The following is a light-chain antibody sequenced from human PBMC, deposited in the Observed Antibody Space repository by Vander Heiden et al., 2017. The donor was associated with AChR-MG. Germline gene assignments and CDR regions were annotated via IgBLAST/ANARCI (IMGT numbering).Light chain of an antibody. Sequence: QSALTQPASVSGSPGQSITISCTGTSGDIGTYNYASWYQQHPGRAPKVIIYDVTDRPSGVSPRFSGSKSGKTASLTISGLQAEDEALYYCSSFTTVRTWIFGGGTKLTVL. CDR3: SSFTTVRTWI. CDR1: SGDIGTYNY. J-gene: IGLJ2*01. V-gene: IGLV2-14*03. CDR2: DVT.